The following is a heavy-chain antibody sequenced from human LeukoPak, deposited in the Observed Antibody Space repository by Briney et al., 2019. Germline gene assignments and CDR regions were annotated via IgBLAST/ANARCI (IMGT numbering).Heavy chain of an antibody. Sequence: GASVKVSCRASGYSLSDNYLHWMRQAPGQRLEWMAWINPSNGETKFAPNFQGRVTLTRDTSINTAYMELSRLRPDDTAIYYCARSQLRTTNSGPWGFQPWGQGTLVTVSS. D-gene: IGHD3-16*01. V-gene: IGHV1-2*02. CDR2: INPSNGET. J-gene: IGHJ1*01. CDR3: ARSQLRTTNSGPWGFQP. CDR1: GYSLSDNY.